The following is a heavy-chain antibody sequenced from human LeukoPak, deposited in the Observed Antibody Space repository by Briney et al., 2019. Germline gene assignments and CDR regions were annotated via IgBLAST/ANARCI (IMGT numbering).Heavy chain of an antibody. D-gene: IGHD6-6*01. CDR1: GGTFSSYA. J-gene: IGHJ2*01. Sequence: ASVKVSCKASGGTFSSYAISWVRQAPGQGLEWMGGIIPIFGTANCAQKFQGRVTITTDESTSTAYMELSSLRSEDTAVYYCARDSHSSSSGDHWYFDLWGRGTLVTVSS. V-gene: IGHV1-69*05. CDR2: IIPIFGTA. CDR3: ARDSHSSSSGDHWYFDL.